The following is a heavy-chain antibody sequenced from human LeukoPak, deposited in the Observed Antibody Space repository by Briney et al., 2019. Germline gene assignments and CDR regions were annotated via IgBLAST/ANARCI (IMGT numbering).Heavy chain of an antibody. Sequence: GRSLRLSCAASGFTSDDYAMHWVRQAPGKGLEWVSGISWNSGSIGYADSVKGRFTISRDNAKNSLYLQMNSLRAEDTALYYCAKDKTGTTPYYYYMDVWGKGTTVTVSS. CDR1: GFTSDDYA. V-gene: IGHV3-9*02. CDR3: AKDKTGTTPYYYYMDV. CDR2: ISWNSGSI. D-gene: IGHD1/OR15-1a*01. J-gene: IGHJ6*03.